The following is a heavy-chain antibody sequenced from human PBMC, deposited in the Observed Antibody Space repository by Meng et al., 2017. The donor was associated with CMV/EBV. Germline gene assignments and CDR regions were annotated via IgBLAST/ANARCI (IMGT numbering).Heavy chain of an antibody. D-gene: IGHD2-2*01. CDR3: ARDRSTCLQYSSDFYGMGV. CDR2: ISNSGSPI. Sequence: GGSLRLSWAASGFTFSHYYMSWIRQAPGKGQERISYISNSGSPIYNANSVKGRFTASRDNAKNSLYLQNNSLSIEDTAVYCCARDRSTCLQYSSDFYGMGVWGQGTTVTVSS. J-gene: IGHJ6*02. V-gene: IGHV3-11*01. CDR1: GFTFSHYY.